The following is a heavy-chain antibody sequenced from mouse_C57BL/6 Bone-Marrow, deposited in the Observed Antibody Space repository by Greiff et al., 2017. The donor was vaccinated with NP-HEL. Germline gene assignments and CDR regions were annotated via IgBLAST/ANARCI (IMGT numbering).Heavy chain of an antibody. V-gene: IGHV5-6*01. Sequence: EVQVVESGGDLVKPGGSLKLSCAASGFTFSSYGMSWVRQTPDKRLEWVATISSGGSYTYYPDSVKGRFTISRDNDKNTLYLQMSSLKSEDTAMYYCAKRPMITKDYAMDYWGQGTSVTVSS. D-gene: IGHD2-4*01. J-gene: IGHJ4*01. CDR1: GFTFSSYG. CDR2: ISSGGSYT. CDR3: AKRPMITKDYAMDY.